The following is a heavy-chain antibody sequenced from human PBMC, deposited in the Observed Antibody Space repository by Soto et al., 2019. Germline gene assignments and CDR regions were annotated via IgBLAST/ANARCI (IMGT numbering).Heavy chain of an antibody. D-gene: IGHD3-22*01. J-gene: IGHJ6*02. V-gene: IGHV4-39*07. CDR1: GDSINSDKYY. CDR2: IYFRGNT. CDR3: ARSPPPYYYDSSGTYYYGMDV. Sequence: SSETLSLTCSVSGDSINSDKYYWGWIRQPPGKGLERIGSIYFRGNTYYNPSLQTRVTISVDTSKNQFSLKLTSVTAADTAIYYCARSPPPYYYDSSGTYYYGMDVWGQGTTVTVSS.